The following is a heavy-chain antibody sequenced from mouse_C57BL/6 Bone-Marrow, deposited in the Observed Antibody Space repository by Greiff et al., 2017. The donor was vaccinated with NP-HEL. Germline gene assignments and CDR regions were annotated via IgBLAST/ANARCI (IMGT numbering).Heavy chain of an antibody. CDR2: IYPGDGDT. J-gene: IGHJ2*01. D-gene: IGHD2-1*01. Sequence: QVQLQQSGPELVKPGASVKISCKASGYAFSSSWMNWVKQRPGKGLEWIGRIYPGDGDTNYNGKFKGKATLTADKSSSTAYMQLSSLTSEDSAVYFCARGKDVYYGNTGYYFGYWGQGTTLTVSS. CDR3: ARGKDVYYGNTGYYFGY. V-gene: IGHV1-82*01. CDR1: GYAFSSSW.